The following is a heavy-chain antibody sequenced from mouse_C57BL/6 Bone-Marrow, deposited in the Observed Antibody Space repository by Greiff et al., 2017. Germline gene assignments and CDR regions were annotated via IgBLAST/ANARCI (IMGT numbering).Heavy chain of an antibody. CDR3: AREGGWLYYFDY. J-gene: IGHJ2*01. V-gene: IGHV1-50*01. CDR2: IDPSDSYT. Sequence: QVQLQQPGAELVKPGASVKLSCKASGYTFTSYWMQWVKQRPGQGLEWIGEIDPSDSYTNYNQKFKGKATLTVDPSSSTAYMQLSSLTSEDSAVYYCAREGGWLYYFDYWGQGTTLTVSS. CDR1: GYTFTSYW. D-gene: IGHD2-2*01.